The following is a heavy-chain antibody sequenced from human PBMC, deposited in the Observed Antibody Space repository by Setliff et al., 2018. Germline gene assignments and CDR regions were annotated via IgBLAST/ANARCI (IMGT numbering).Heavy chain of an antibody. Sequence: PGGSLRLSCAASGFTFSGSAMHWVRQASGKGLEWVGRIRSKPYTYATTYAASMKGRFTISRDDSKNTAYLQMNSLKTEDTAVYYCAKDDAGYCSGGSCYAPFDYWGQGTLVTVSS. CDR2: IRSKPYTYAT. CDR3: AKDDAGYCSGGSCYAPFDY. J-gene: IGHJ4*02. D-gene: IGHD2-15*01. V-gene: IGHV3-73*01. CDR1: GFTFSGSA.